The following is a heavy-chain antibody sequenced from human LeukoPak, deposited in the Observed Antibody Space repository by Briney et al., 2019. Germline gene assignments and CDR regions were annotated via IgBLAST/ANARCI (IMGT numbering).Heavy chain of an antibody. CDR1: GFTFSSYA. CDR3: ARSWPTMVRGVVDWFDP. Sequence: GRSLRLSCAASGFTFSSYAMHWVRQAPGKGLEWVAVISYDGSNKYYADSVKGRFTISRDNSKNTVYLQMNSLTAEDSAVYYCARSWPTMVRGVVDWFDPWGQGTLVTVSS. J-gene: IGHJ5*02. D-gene: IGHD3-10*01. CDR2: ISYDGSNK. V-gene: IGHV3-30-3*01.